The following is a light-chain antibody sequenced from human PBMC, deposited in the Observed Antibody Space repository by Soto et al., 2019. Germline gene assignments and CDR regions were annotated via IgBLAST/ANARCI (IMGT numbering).Light chain of an antibody. J-gene: IGKJ1*01. CDR3: QHSYSTPCT. CDR2: AAS. Sequence: DIQMTQSPSSLSASVGDRVTITCRACQSISSYLNWYQQKPGKAPKLLLYAASSLHSGVPSRFSGSGSGTDFTLTISSLPPEDFATYYCQHSYSTPCTFGQGTTVEIK. CDR1: QSISSY. V-gene: IGKV1-39*01.